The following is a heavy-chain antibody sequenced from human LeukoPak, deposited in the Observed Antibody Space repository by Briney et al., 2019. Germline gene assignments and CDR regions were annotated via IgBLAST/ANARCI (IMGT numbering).Heavy chain of an antibody. CDR1: GYSFTSYW. CDR3: ARPPYSSSNDAFDI. J-gene: IGHJ3*02. CDR2: IYPGDSDT. D-gene: IGHD6-13*01. Sequence: GESLKISCKGSGYSFTSYWIGWVRQMPGKGLEWMGIIYPGDSDTRYSPSFQGQVTISADKSIGAAYLQWSSLKASDTAMYYCARPPYSSSNDAFDIWGQGTMVTVSS. V-gene: IGHV5-51*01.